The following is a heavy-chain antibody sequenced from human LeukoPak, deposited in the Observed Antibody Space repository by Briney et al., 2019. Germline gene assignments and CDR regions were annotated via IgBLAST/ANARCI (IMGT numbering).Heavy chain of an antibody. CDR1: GFTFSSYA. J-gene: IGHJ5*02. Sequence: GGSLRLSCAASGFTFSSYAMTWVCRAPGKGLEWVSTIEVGGAITHYAASVKGRFTISRDTSRKILYLQMDSLRPEDTAVYYCAKPLGGSYLFDRWGQGTLVTVSS. CDR2: IEVGGAIT. V-gene: IGHV3-23*05. D-gene: IGHD1-26*01. CDR3: AKPLGGSYLFDR.